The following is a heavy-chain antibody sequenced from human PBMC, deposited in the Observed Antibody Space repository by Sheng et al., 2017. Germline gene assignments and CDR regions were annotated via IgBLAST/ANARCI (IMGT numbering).Heavy chain of an antibody. Sequence: QVQLVQSGAEVKKPGSSVKVSCKASGGTFSSYAISWVRQAPGQGLEWMGGIIPILGIANYAQKFQGRVTITADKSTSTAYMELSSLRSEDTAVYYCARVGYITMVRGVIQIDAFDIWGQGTMVTVSS. V-gene: IGHV1-69*04. D-gene: IGHD3-10*01. CDR2: IIPILGIA. J-gene: IGHJ3*02. CDR1: GGTFSSYA. CDR3: ARVGYITMVRGVIQIDAFDI.